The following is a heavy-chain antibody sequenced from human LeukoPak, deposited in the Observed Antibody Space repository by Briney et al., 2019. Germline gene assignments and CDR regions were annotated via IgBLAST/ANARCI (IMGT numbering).Heavy chain of an antibody. V-gene: IGHV3-7*01. CDR1: GFTFSNYW. CDR3: VRDGGVSGYDLLDY. CDR2: INQDGSKE. Sequence: GGSLRLFCAASGFTFSNYWMTWVRQAPGKGLEWVAHINQDGSKEYYMDSVKARFTISRDNAKNSLSLQMNSLRAEDTAVYYCVRDGGVSGYDLLDYWGQGTLVTVSS. D-gene: IGHD5-12*01. J-gene: IGHJ4*02.